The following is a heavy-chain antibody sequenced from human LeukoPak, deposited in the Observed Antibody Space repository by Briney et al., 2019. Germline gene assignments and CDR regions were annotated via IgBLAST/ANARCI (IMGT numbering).Heavy chain of an antibody. D-gene: IGHD3-22*01. CDR2: ISAYNGNT. Sequence: ASVKVSCKASGYTFTSYGISWVRQAPGQGLEWMGWISAYNGNTNYAQKLQGRVTMTTDTSTSTAYMELRSLRSDDTAVYYCARDRDSSGHWAFDSWGQGTMVTVSS. CDR3: ARDRDSSGHWAFDS. CDR1: GYTFTSYG. V-gene: IGHV1-18*01. J-gene: IGHJ3*02.